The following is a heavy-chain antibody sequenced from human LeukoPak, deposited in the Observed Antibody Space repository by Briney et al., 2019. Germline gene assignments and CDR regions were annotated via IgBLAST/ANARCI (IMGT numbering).Heavy chain of an antibody. CDR2: ISSSSTI. J-gene: IGHJ4*02. CDR1: GFTFSSYS. CDR3: AREPQDYDFWSGYYRGLDY. Sequence: PGGSLRLSCAASGFTFSSYSMNWVRQAPGKGLEWVSYISSSSTIYYADSVKGRFTISRDNAKNSLYLQMNSLRDEDTAVYYCAREPQDYDFWSGYYRGLDYWGQGTLVTVSS. V-gene: IGHV3-48*02. D-gene: IGHD3-3*01.